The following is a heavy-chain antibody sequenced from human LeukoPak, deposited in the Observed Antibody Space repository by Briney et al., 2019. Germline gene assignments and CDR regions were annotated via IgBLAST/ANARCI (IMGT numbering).Heavy chain of an antibody. CDR3: ARVGEVYGFWSGYYYYYMDV. CDR1: GGSISSSSYY. Sequence: SETLSLTCTVSGGSISSSSYYWGWIRQPPGKGLEWIGSIYYSGSTYYNPSLKSRVTISVDTSKNQFSLKLSSVTAADTAVYYCARVGEVYGFWSGYYYYYMDVWGKGTTVTVSS. CDR2: IYYSGST. D-gene: IGHD3-3*01. V-gene: IGHV4-39*07. J-gene: IGHJ6*03.